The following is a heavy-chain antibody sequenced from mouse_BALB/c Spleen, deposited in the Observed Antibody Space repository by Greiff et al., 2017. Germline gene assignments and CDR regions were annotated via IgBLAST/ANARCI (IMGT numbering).Heavy chain of an antibody. CDR3: ARDYYGSRWYFDV. CDR2: ISSGGGST. D-gene: IGHD1-1*01. Sequence: EVQLVESGGGLVKPGGSLKLSCAASGFAFSSYDMSWVRQTPEKRLEWVAYISSGGGSTYYPDTVKGRFTISRDNPKNTLFLQMTSLRSEDTAMYYCARDYYGSRWYFDVWGAGTTVTVSS. J-gene: IGHJ1*01. V-gene: IGHV5-12-1*01. CDR1: GFAFSSYD.